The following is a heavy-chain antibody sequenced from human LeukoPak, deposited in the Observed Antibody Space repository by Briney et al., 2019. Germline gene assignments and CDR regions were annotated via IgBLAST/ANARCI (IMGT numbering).Heavy chain of an antibody. D-gene: IGHD2-15*01. V-gene: IGHV1-69*05. CDR1: GGTFSSYA. CDR3: AIQDIVVVVAATIHSYYYMDV. J-gene: IGHJ6*03. CDR2: IIPIFGTA. Sequence: SVKVSCKASGGTFSSYAISWVRQAPGQGLDWMGGIIPIFGTANYAQKFQGRVTITTDESTSTAYMELSSLRSEDTAVYYCAIQDIVVVVAATIHSYYYMDVWGKGTTVTVSS.